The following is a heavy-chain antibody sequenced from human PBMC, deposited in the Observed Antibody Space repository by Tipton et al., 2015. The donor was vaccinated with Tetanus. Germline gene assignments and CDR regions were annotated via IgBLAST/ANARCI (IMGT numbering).Heavy chain of an antibody. Sequence: QLVQSGAEVKKPGASVKVSCKASGYTFTGYYMHWVRQAPGQGLEWMGWINPNSGGTNYAQKFQGRVTMTRDTSISTAYMELSRLRSDDTAVYCCARVPPNPGIAAAGTDYWGQGTLVTVSS. CDR2: INPNSGGT. V-gene: IGHV1-2*02. D-gene: IGHD6-13*01. J-gene: IGHJ4*02. CDR1: GYTFTGYY. CDR3: ARVPPNPGIAAAGTDY.